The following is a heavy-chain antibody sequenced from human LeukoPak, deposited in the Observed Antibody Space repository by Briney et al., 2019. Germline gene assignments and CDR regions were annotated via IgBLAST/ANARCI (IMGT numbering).Heavy chain of an antibody. Sequence: GGSLRLSCAASGFTVSSNYMSWVRQAPGKGLEWVSVIYSCGSTYYADSVKGRFTISRDNSKNTLYLQMNSLRAEDTAVYYCAGVGLDPIGYFDHWGQGTLVTVSS. V-gene: IGHV3-66*01. CDR2: IYSCGST. J-gene: IGHJ4*02. CDR3: AGVGLDPIGYFDH. D-gene: IGHD3-22*01. CDR1: GFTVSSNY.